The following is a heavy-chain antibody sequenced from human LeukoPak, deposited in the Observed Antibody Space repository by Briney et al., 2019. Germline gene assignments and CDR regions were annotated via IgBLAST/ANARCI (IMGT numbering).Heavy chain of an antibody. V-gene: IGHV4-31*03. CDR2: IYYSGST. CDR1: GGSISSGGYY. CDR3: ARDDSSGHDDY. J-gene: IGHJ4*02. Sequence: SETLSLTCTVSGGSISSGGYYWSWIRQHPGKGLEWIGYIYYSGSTYYNPSLKSRVTISVDTSKNQFSLKLSSVTAADTAVYYCARDDSSGHDDYWGQGTLVTVSS. D-gene: IGHD3-22*01.